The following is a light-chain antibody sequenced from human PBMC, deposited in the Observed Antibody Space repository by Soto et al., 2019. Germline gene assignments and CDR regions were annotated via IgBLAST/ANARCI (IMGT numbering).Light chain of an antibody. CDR3: LSWDDSLNGV. CDR1: NSNIGSNT. V-gene: IGLV1-44*01. CDR2: SNN. J-gene: IGLJ3*02. Sequence: QSVLTQPPSASGTPGQRVTISCCGSNSNIGSNTVSWYQQLPGTAPKLLIYSNNQRPSGVPDRFSGSKSGTSASLAISELQSEDEAHYYCLSWDDSLNGVFGGGTQLTVL.